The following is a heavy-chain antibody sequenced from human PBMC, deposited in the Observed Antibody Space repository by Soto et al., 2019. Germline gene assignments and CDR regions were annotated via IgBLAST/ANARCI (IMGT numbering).Heavy chain of an antibody. D-gene: IGHD2-2*02. CDR3: AKYPDGYYYYGMDV. V-gene: IGHV3-48*03. CDR1: GFTFSSYE. Sequence: EVQLVESGGGLVQPGGSLRLSCAASGFTFSSYEMNWVRQAPGKGLEWVSYISSSGSTIYYADSVKGRFTISRDNSKNTLYLQMNSLRAEDTAVYYCAKYPDGYYYYGMDVWGQGTTVTVSS. J-gene: IGHJ6*02. CDR2: ISSSGSTI.